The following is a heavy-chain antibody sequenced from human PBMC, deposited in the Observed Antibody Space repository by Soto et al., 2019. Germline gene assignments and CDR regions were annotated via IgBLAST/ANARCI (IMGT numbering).Heavy chain of an antibody. CDR2: IHYSGST. J-gene: IGHJ4*02. V-gene: IGHV4-59*01. Sequence: PSETLSLTCTVSGGSISSYYWSWIRQPPGKGLEWIGYIHYSGSTNYNPSLKSRVTMSIDTSKNQFSLRLSPVTAADTALYYCASYCSSSSCYPHFDYWGQGTLVTVSS. CDR3: ASYCSSSSCYPHFDY. D-gene: IGHD2-2*01. CDR1: GGSISSYY.